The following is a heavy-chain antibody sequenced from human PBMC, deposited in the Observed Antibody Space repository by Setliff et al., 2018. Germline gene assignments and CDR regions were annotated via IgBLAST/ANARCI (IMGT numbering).Heavy chain of an antibody. D-gene: IGHD6-13*01. CDR1: GYSISSGYY. CDR3: ARGAGAAGLFDY. V-gene: IGHV4-38-2*01. J-gene: IGHJ4*02. Sequence: SETLSLTCAVSGYSISSGYYWGWIRQPPGKGLEWIGSIYHSGSTNYNPSLKSRVTVSVDTSKNQFSLKLSSVTAADTAVYYCARGAGAAGLFDYWGQGTLVTVSS. CDR2: IYHSGST.